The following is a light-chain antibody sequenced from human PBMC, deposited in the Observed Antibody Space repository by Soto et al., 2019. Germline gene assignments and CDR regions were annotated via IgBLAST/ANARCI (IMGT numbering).Light chain of an antibody. V-gene: IGKV3-11*01. J-gene: IGKJ3*01. Sequence: EIVLTQSPATLSLSPGEIATLSFSASQSVSSYLAWYQQKPGQAPRLLIYESSNRATGIPARFSGSGSGTDFTLTISSLEPEDFAVYYCQQRSNWPRITFGPGTKVDIK. CDR2: ESS. CDR3: QQRSNWPRIT. CDR1: QSVSSY.